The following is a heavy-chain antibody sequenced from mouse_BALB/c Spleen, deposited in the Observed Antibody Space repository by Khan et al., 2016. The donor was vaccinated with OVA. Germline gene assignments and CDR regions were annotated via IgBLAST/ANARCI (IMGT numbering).Heavy chain of an antibody. V-gene: IGHV1-4*01. J-gene: IGHJ3*01. CDR1: GYTFTSYT. D-gene: IGHD2-14*01. Sequence: QVQLQQSGAELARPGASVKMSCKASGYTFTSYTIHWIKKRPGQGLEWIGYINPSNGYTNYNQKFKDKATLPTDKSSTTAYLQLSSLTSDDSAVYNCVRDGAYHRNDGWFAYWGQVTLVTVSA. CDR3: VRDGAYHRNDGWFAY. CDR2: INPSNGYT.